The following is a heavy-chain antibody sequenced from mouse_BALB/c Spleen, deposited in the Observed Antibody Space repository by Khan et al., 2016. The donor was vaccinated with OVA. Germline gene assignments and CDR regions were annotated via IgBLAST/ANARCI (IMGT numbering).Heavy chain of an antibody. CDR3: ARDQEGSYFDY. CDR2: IANKADVYRT. CDR1: GFTFTDYY. J-gene: IGHJ2*01. Sequence: EVELVESGGGLVQPGGSLRLSCATSGFTFTDYYMTWVRQPPGEALEWLGFIANKADVYRTEYSSSVRAPLTFSRDASQNILYLQITTLRAEDSATYDCARDQEGSYFDYWGQGTTLTVSS. V-gene: IGHV7-3*02.